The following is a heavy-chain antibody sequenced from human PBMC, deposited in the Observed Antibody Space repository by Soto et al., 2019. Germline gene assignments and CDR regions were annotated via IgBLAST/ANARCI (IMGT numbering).Heavy chain of an antibody. Sequence: QVQLVQSGAEVKKPGASVKVSCKASGYTFTGYYMHWVRQAPGQGLEWMGWINPNSGGTNYAQKFQGRDTMTREASISTAYMELSRLRSDDTAVYYCARVIAYCGGDCYSLGDYWGQGTLVTVSS. CDR1: GYTFTGYY. D-gene: IGHD2-21*02. CDR3: ARVIAYCGGDCYSLGDY. CDR2: INPNSGGT. V-gene: IGHV1-2*02. J-gene: IGHJ4*02.